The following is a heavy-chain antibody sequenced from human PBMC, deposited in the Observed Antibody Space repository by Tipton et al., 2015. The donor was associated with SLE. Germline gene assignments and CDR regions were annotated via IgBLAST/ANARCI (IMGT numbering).Heavy chain of an antibody. Sequence: TLSLTSAVSGVSSRGYFWSWFRQPPGKGLAWIGEINHSVSTHYNPSLKSRVTISVDTSKNQLSLKLSSVTAADTAVYYCARGVYDFWTPHFVYWVQGAQGTVSA. D-gene: IGHD3-3*01. CDR2: INHSVST. CDR1: GVSSRGYF. CDR3: ARGVYDFWTPHFVY. V-gene: IGHV4-34*01. J-gene: IGHJ4*02.